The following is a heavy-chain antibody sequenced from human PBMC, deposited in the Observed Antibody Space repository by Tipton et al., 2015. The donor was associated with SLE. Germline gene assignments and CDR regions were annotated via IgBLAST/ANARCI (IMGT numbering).Heavy chain of an antibody. V-gene: IGHV4-31*03. J-gene: IGHJ4*02. CDR1: GGSISSGGYY. Sequence: TLSLTCTVSGGSISSGGYYWSWIRQHPGKGLEWIGYTYYSGNTYYNPSLKSRVTISVDTSENQFSLKLNSVTAADTAMYFCARSPGRLRSMDYWGQGTLVTVSS. D-gene: IGHD3-3*01. CDR2: TYYSGNT. CDR3: ARSPGRLRSMDY.